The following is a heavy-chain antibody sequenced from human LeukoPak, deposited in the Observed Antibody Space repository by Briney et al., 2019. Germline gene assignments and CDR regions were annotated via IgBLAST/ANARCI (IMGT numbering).Heavy chain of an antibody. CDR1: GFTISSFG. J-gene: IGHJ4*02. CDR2: TSYDGSNK. V-gene: IGHV3-33*01. Sequence: PGGSLRLSCAAPGFTISSFGIHWVRQAPCNRPNWVAFTSYDGSNKFYADSMKGRFTISSDNSKNTLYLQMNSLRVEDTAVYYCARGQYNNGWYYFDYWGQGAQVTVSS. D-gene: IGHD6-19*01. CDR3: ARGQYNNGWYYFDY.